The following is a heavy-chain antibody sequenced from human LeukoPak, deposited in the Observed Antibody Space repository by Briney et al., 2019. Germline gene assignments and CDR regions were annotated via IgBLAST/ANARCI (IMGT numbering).Heavy chain of an antibody. Sequence: PGGTLRLSCAASGSTLSTYCMHWVRQAPGKGPMWVSRICPDGTVTNYADSVKARFIISRDNARNTVYLQMNSLRVEDTAVYYCVRDFRSADYWGQGTLVTVSS. V-gene: IGHV3-74*01. J-gene: IGHJ4*02. CDR3: VRDFRSADY. CDR2: ICPDGTVT. CDR1: GSTLSTYC.